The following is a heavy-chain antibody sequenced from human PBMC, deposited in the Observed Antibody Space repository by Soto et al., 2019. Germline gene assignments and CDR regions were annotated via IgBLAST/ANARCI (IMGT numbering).Heavy chain of an antibody. CDR3: AKSGGYNYGYQETDY. CDR2: IWYDGSNK. CDR1: GFTFSSYG. Sequence: PGGSLRLSCAASGFTFSSYGMHWVRQAPGKGLEWVAVIWYDGSNKYYADSVKGRFTISRDNSKNTLYLQMNSLRAEDTAVYYCAKSGGYNYGYQETDYWGQGTLVTVSS. J-gene: IGHJ4*02. V-gene: IGHV3-33*06. D-gene: IGHD5-18*01.